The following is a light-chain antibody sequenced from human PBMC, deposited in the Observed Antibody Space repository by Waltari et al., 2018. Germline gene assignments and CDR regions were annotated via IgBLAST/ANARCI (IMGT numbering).Light chain of an antibody. J-gene: IGKJ2*01. CDR3: QQYGSSPPYT. V-gene: IGKV3-20*01. Sequence: EIVLTKSPGTLSLSLGERATLSCRASQSVSSSYLAWYQQKPGQAPRLLIYGASSRATGIPDRFSGSGSGTDFTLTISRLEPEDFAVYYCQQYGSSPPYTFGQGTKLEI. CDR1: QSVSSSY. CDR2: GAS.